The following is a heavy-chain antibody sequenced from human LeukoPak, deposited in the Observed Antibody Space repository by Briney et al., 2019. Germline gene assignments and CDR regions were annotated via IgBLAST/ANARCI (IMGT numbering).Heavy chain of an antibody. CDR2: ISGSGGST. CDR3: AKGIRYCSSTSCLNYFDY. D-gene: IGHD2-2*01. Sequence: GSLRLSCAASGFTFSSYAMSWVRQAPGKGLEWVSTISGSGGSTYYADSVKGRFTISRDNSKNTLYLQMNSLRAEDTAIYYCAKGIRYCSSTSCLNYFDYWGQGTLVTVSS. V-gene: IGHV3-23*01. CDR1: GFTFSSYA. J-gene: IGHJ4*02.